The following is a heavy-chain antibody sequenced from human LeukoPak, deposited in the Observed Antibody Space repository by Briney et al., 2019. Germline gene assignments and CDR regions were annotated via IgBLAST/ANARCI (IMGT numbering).Heavy chain of an antibody. CDR1: GFIVSSNY. J-gene: IGHJ4*02. D-gene: IGHD3-10*01. CDR2: IYSGGST. V-gene: IGHV3-53*01. Sequence: GGSLRLSCAASGFIVSSNYMSWVRQAPGKGLEWVSVIYSGGSTYYADSVKGRFTISRDNSKNTLYLQMNSLGAEDTAVYYCAREDGFGDFDYWGQGTLVTVSS. CDR3: AREDGFGDFDY.